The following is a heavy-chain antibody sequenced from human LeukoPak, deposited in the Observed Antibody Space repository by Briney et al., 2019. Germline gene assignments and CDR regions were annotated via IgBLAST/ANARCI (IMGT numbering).Heavy chain of an antibody. V-gene: IGHV1-3*01. D-gene: IGHD3-10*01. CDR2: INACNGNT. CDR3: ARDYFGSGIYLDY. Sequence: ASVKVSCKASGYTFTTYAMHWVRQPPAQRLEWMGWINACNGNTKYSQKFQGRVTITSDTSANTAYMELSSLRSEDTAVYYCARDYFGSGIYLDYWGQGTLVTVSS. CDR1: GYTFTTYA. J-gene: IGHJ4*02.